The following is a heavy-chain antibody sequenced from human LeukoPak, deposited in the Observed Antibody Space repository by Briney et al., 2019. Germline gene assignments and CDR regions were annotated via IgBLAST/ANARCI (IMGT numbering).Heavy chain of an antibody. CDR3: ALIAVDWQQPFDY. D-gene: IGHD6-13*01. CDR1: GFSFSRYT. Sequence: GGSLRLSCAASGFSFSRYTMGWVRQAPGKGLEWISCISSSSTTIKYADSVKGRFIISRDNAKNSVYLQMNSLRAEDTAVYYCALIAVDWQQPFDYWGQGTLVTVSS. J-gene: IGHJ4*02. V-gene: IGHV3-48*01. CDR2: ISSSSTTI.